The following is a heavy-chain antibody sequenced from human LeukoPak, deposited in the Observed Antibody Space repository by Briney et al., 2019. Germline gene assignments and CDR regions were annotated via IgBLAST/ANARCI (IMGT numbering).Heavy chain of an antibody. D-gene: IGHD3-22*01. Sequence: GGSLRLSCAASGFTFSNYYMSWVRQAPGKGLEWVSYISGSSSTIYYADSVKGRFTISRDNAKNSLYLEMHSLRAEDTAVYYCATYSSLNRREFQYWGQGTLLTVSS. V-gene: IGHV3-48*01. CDR2: ISGSSSTI. CDR1: GFTFSNYY. CDR3: ATYSSLNRREFQY. J-gene: IGHJ1*01.